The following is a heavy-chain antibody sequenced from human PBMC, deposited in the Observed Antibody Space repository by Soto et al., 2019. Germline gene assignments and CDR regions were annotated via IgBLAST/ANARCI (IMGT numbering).Heavy chain of an antibody. J-gene: IGHJ6*02. CDR3: TRHPEGFWSGYYDYGMDV. CDR2: IRSKANSYAT. Sequence: GGSLRLSCAASGFTFSGSAMHWVRKASGKGLEWVGRIRSKANSYATAYAASVKGRFTISRDDSKNTAYLQMNSLKTEDTAVYYCTRHPEGFWSGYYDYGMDVWGQGTTVTVSS. V-gene: IGHV3-73*01. CDR1: GFTFSGSA. D-gene: IGHD3-3*01.